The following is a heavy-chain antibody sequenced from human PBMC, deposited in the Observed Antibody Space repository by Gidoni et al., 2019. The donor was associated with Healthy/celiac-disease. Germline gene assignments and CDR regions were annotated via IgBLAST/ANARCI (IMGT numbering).Heavy chain of an antibody. Sequence: QVQLVQSGAEEKKPGASVKVSCKASGSTFTSYAMHWVRQAPGQRLEWMGWINAGNGNTKYSQKFQGRVIITRDTSASTAYMELSSLRSEDTAVYYCARDGAVADFDYWGQGTLVTVSS. J-gene: IGHJ4*02. CDR3: ARDGAVADFDY. V-gene: IGHV1-3*05. D-gene: IGHD6-19*01. CDR2: INAGNGNT. CDR1: GSTFTSYA.